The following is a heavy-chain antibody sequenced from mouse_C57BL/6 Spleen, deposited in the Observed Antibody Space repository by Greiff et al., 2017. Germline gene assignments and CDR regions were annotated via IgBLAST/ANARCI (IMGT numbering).Heavy chain of an antibody. D-gene: IGHD3-2*02. CDR1: GYAFSSSW. CDR3: ARGGSSGYGWYFDV. V-gene: IGHV1-82*01. J-gene: IGHJ1*03. CDR2: IYPGDGDT. Sequence: QVQLQQSGPELVKPGASVKISCKASGYAFSSSWMNWVKQRPGKGLEWIGRIYPGDGDTNYNGKFKGKATLTADKSSSTAYMQLSSLTSEDSAVYFCARGGSSGYGWYFDVWGTGTTVTVSS.